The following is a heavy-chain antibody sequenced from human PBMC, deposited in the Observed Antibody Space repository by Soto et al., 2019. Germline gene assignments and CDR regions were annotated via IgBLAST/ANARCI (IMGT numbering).Heavy chain of an antibody. CDR3: ARSRKSSGWQWLPPAAGY. Sequence: GGSLRLSCAASGFTFSNAWINWVRQAPGKGLEWVGRIKSKTDGGTTDFAAPVKGRFAISRDDSKDMVYLQMNSLRAEDTAVYYCARSRKSSGWQWLPPAAGYWGQGTLVTVSS. V-gene: IGHV3-15*07. D-gene: IGHD6-19*01. CDR1: GFTFSNAW. CDR2: IKSKTDGGTT. J-gene: IGHJ4*02.